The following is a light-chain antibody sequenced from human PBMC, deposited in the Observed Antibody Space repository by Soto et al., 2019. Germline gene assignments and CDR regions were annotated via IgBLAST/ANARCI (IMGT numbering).Light chain of an antibody. CDR2: GAS. CDR1: QSVSSN. J-gene: IGKJ4*01. CDR3: QQYNNWPPLT. V-gene: IGKV3-15*01. Sequence: EIVMTXSPATLSVSXXXXATLSCRASQSVSSNLAWYQQKPGQAPRLLIYGASTRATGIPASFSGSGSGTEFTLTISSLQSEDFAVYYCQQYNNWPPLTFGGGTKVEIK.